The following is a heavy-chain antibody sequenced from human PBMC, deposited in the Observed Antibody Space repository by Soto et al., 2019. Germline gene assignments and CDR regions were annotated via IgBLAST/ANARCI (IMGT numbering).Heavy chain of an antibody. D-gene: IGHD2-2*02. V-gene: IGHV5-51*01. CDR2: IYPGDSDT. CDR1: GYSFTSYW. CDR3: ARRYTSTSRVYWFDP. J-gene: IGHJ5*02. Sequence: EVQLVQSGAEVKKPGESLKISCKGSGYSFTSYWIGWVRQMPGKGLEWMGIIYPGDSDTRYSPSFQGKVTISADKSISTAYLQWSSLKASDTAMYYCARRYTSTSRVYWFDPWGQGTLVTVSS.